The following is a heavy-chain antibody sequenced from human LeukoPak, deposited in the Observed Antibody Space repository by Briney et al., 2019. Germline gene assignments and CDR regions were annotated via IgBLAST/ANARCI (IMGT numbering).Heavy chain of an antibody. V-gene: IGHV3-11*01. Sequence: GGSLRLSCAASGFTFSDDYMTWIRQAPGKGLEWISFIIYSGMTIYYADSVKGRFTISGDNAKNSLHLQMNSLRAEDTAVYYCARGRTGHHSYYYYYMDVWGQGTTVTVSS. CDR3: ARGRTGHHSYYYYYMDV. D-gene: IGHD3/OR15-3a*01. CDR1: GFTFSDDY. J-gene: IGHJ6*03. CDR2: IIYSGMTI.